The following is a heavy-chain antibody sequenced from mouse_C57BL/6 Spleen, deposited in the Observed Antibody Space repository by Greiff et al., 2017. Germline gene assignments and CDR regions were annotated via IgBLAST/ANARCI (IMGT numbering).Heavy chain of an antibody. V-gene: IGHV1-15*01. Sequence: VQLQQSGAELVRPGASVTLSCKASGYTFTDYEMHWVKQTPVHGLAWIGAIDPETGGTAYNPKFKGKAILTADKSSSTAYMELRSLTSEDSAFYYCTNAYDYDDWFAYWGQGTLVTGSA. D-gene: IGHD2-4*01. CDR2: IDPETGGT. CDR1: GYTFTDYE. J-gene: IGHJ3*01. CDR3: TNAYDYDDWFAY.